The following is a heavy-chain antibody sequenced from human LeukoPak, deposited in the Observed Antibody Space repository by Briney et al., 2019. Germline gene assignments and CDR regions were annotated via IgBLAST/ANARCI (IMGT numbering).Heavy chain of an antibody. D-gene: IGHD2-15*01. CDR2: ISVDSNYL. CDR1: GFTFNTYS. CDR3: VRVHCSGGGCYQRNDGLEI. Sequence: AGGSLRLSCAASGFTFNTYSMNWVRQAPGKGLEWFSSISVDSNYLYYVDSLRRRFTVSRDNTKNSLYLQMNSLRAEDTAVYYCVRVHCSGGGCYQRNDGLEIWGQGTMVTVSS. J-gene: IGHJ3*02. V-gene: IGHV3-21*01.